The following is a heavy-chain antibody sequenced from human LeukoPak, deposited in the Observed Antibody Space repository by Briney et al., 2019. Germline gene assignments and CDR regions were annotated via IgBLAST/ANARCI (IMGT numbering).Heavy chain of an antibody. CDR2: ISYDGRNI. V-gene: IGHV3-30*18. CDR1: GFTFDDYA. CDR3: AKGPLRGTAAAIDY. D-gene: IGHD2-2*01. Sequence: GGSLRLSCAASGFTFDDYAMNWVRQVPGKGLEWVAVISYDGRNIHYPDSVKGRFTISRDISTDTLWLQMDSLRTEDTAVYYCAKGPLRGTAAAIDYWGQGTLVTVSS. J-gene: IGHJ4*02.